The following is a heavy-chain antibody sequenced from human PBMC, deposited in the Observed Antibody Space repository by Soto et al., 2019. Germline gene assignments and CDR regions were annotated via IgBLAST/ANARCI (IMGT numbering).Heavy chain of an antibody. Sequence: QVQLQESGPGLVKPSETLSLPCTVSGGSVSSGSYYWSWIRQPPGKGLEWIGYIYYSGSTNYNPSLKSRVTISVDPSKNQSSLKLSYVTAADTAVYYCARDRRGSISGWSLGGPWFDPWGQGTLVTVSS. CDR2: IYYSGST. V-gene: IGHV4-61*01. D-gene: IGHD6-19*01. CDR1: GGSVSSGSYY. J-gene: IGHJ5*02. CDR3: ARDRRGSISGWSLGGPWFDP.